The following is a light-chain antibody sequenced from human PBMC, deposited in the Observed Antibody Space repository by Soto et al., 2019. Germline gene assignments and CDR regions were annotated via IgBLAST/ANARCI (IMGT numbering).Light chain of an antibody. CDR1: QSVSSN. CDR2: GAS. Sequence: EIVMTQSPATLSVSPGERATLSCRASQSVSSNLAWYQQKPGQAPRLLIYGASTRETGIPSRFSGSGAGTEFTLTISSLQSEDFAVYYCQQYYDWTWTFGQGTKVDIK. CDR3: QQYYDWTWT. V-gene: IGKV3-15*01. J-gene: IGKJ1*01.